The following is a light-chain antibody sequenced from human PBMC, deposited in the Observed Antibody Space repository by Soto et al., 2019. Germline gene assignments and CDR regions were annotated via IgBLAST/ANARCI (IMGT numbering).Light chain of an antibody. Sequence: QSVLTQPPSVSAAPGQKVTISCSGSSSNIGSNYVSWYQQLPGTAPKLLIYDNDNRPSGIPDRFSGSKSGTSATLGITGLQTGDEADYYCATWDSSLSAGYVFGTGTKVTVL. CDR2: DND. CDR1: SSNIGSNY. V-gene: IGLV1-51*01. CDR3: ATWDSSLSAGYV. J-gene: IGLJ6*01.